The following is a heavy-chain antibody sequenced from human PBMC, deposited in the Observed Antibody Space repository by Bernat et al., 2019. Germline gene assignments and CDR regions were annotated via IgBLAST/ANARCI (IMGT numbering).Heavy chain of an antibody. J-gene: IGHJ4*02. Sequence: EVQLVESGGGLVKPGGSLRLSCAASGFTFSSYSMNWVRQAPGKGLEWVSSISSSSYIYYADSVKGRFTISRDNAKNSLYLQMNSLRAEDTAVYYCARDFSGWYYFDYWGQGTLVTVSS. CDR2: ISSSSYI. D-gene: IGHD6-19*01. V-gene: IGHV3-21*01. CDR1: GFTFSSYS. CDR3: ARDFSGWYYFDY.